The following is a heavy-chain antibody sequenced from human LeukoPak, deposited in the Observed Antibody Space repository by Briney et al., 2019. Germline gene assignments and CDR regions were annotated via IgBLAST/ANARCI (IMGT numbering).Heavy chain of an antibody. Sequence: GGSLRLSCAASGFTFSDYYMSWIRQAPGKGLEWVSYITTSGSTIYYADSVKGRFTISRDNAKISLYLQMNSLRAEDTAVYYCARGRYCSGGTCYSGAGGFDYWGQGTLVTVSS. CDR1: GFTFSDYY. CDR3: ARGRYCSGGTCYSGAGGFDY. J-gene: IGHJ4*02. V-gene: IGHV3-11*01. CDR2: ITTSGSTI. D-gene: IGHD2-15*01.